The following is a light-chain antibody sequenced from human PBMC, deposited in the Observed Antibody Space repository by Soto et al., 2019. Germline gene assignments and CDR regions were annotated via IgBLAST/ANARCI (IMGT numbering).Light chain of an antibody. V-gene: IGKV1-5*03. CDR2: TAS. Sequence: DIQMTQSPSTLSASVGDRVSITCRASQSIRSWLAWYQHKPGKAPKLLIYTASSLRSGVPSKFSGSGSGTEFTLTISCLQSEDFATYYCQQYYSYPRTFGQGTKVDIK. CDR3: QQYYSYPRT. CDR1: QSIRSW. J-gene: IGKJ1*01.